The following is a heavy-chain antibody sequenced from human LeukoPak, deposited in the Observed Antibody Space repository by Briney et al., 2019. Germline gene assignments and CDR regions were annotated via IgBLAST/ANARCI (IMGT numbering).Heavy chain of an antibody. CDR2: SYNSVST. V-gene: IGHV4-38-2*01. Sequence: SETLSLTCVVSDYSITSGDYGAWIRQPPGRGLEGIGSSYNSVSTSYNPSVKSRLTMSGDPSKTHFSLNLTSVTAAAPAVYFCARNMSTEGSFDSWGRGTLVTVSS. CDR3: ARNMSTEGSFDS. CDR1: DYSITSGDY. J-gene: IGHJ5*01. D-gene: IGHD5/OR15-5a*01.